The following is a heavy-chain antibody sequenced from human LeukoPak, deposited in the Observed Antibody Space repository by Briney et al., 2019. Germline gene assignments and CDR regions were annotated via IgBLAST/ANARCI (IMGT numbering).Heavy chain of an antibody. Sequence: ASVKVSCKASGYTFTGYYMHWVRQAPGQGLEWMGIINPSGGSTSYAQKLQGRVTMTRDTSTSTVYMELSSLRSEDTAVYYYAGPYCSSTSCNNWFDPWGQGTLVTVSS. J-gene: IGHJ5*02. CDR2: INPSGGST. V-gene: IGHV1-46*01. D-gene: IGHD2-2*01. CDR3: AGPYCSSTSCNNWFDP. CDR1: GYTFTGYY.